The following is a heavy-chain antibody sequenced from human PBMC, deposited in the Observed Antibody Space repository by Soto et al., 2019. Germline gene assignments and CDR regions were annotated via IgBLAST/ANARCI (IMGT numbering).Heavy chain of an antibody. CDR2: INPNSGAT. CDR3: ARDAVSTIGNFDF. CDR1: GSPYITYY. D-gene: IGHD5-12*01. Sequence: ASVDVSCKSSGSPYITYYIHWVRKAPGQGLEWMGWINPNSGATNYPQKFQGRVTMTRDRSITTAYMELSRLKSDDTALYFCARDAVSTIGNFDFWGQGTPVTVSS. J-gene: IGHJ4*02. V-gene: IGHV1-2*02.